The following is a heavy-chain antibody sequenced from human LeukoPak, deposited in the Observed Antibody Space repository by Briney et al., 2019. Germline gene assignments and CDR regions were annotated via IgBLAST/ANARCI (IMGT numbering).Heavy chain of an antibody. CDR2: IPYGGSNK. V-gene: IGHV3-30*04. J-gene: IGHJ3*02. Sequence: PGRSLRLSCAASGFTFSSYAMHWVRQAPGKGLEWVAVIPYGGSNKYYADSVKGRFTISRDNSKNTLYLQMNSLRAEDTAVYYCARERSDGFDIWGQGTMVTVSS. CDR1: GFTFSSYA. CDR3: ARERSDGFDI.